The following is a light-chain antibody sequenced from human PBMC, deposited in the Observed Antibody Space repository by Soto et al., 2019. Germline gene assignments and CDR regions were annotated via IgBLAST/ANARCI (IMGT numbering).Light chain of an antibody. CDR1: QTINNW. CDR2: HAS. Sequence: DIPMTQSPSTLSASIGDRVTITCRASQTINNWLAWYQQKPGKAPNLLIYHASNLETGVPSRFSGSAFGTDFTLTISSLQPADFAAYYCQHYNSYPWTFGQGTKVEIK. CDR3: QHYNSYPWT. J-gene: IGKJ1*01. V-gene: IGKV1-5*01.